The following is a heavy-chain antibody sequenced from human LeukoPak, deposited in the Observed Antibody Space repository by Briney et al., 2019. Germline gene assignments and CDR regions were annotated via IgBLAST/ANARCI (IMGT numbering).Heavy chain of an antibody. D-gene: IGHD1-26*01. Sequence: PGGSLRLSCAASGFPFSNYAMNWVRQAPGKGLEWVSSISESGDETDYADSVRGRFTISRDNSQNTLYLQMNSPRVEDTALYYCAKQWVDCWGQGTLVTVSS. CDR1: GFPFSNYA. J-gene: IGHJ4*02. CDR3: AKQWVDC. V-gene: IGHV3-23*01. CDR2: ISESGDET.